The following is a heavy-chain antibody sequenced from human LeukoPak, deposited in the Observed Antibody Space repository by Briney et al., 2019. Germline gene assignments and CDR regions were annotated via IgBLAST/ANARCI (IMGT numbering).Heavy chain of an antibody. CDR2: IIPIFGTA. V-gene: IGHV1-69*05. J-gene: IGHJ4*02. CDR3: AREYYYDSSGSCSFDY. CDR1: GGTSSSYA. Sequence: SVKVSCKASGGTSSSYAISWVRQAPGQGLEWMGGIIPIFGTANYAQKFQGRVTITTDESTSTAYMELSSLRSEDTAVYYCAREYYYDSSGSCSFDYWGQGTLVTVSS. D-gene: IGHD3-22*01.